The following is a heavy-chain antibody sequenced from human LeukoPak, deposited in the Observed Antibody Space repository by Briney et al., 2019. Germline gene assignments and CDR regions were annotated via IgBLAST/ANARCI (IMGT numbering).Heavy chain of an antibody. D-gene: IGHD1-14*01. Sequence: GGSLRFSCAASGFTFSSYEMNWVRQAPGKGLEWVSYISSSGSTIYYADSVKGRFTVSRDNAKNSLYLQMNSLRVEDTAVYYCARDSQTRSAFEFWGQGTMVTVSS. CDR3: ARDSQTRSAFEF. CDR2: ISSSGSTI. J-gene: IGHJ3*01. V-gene: IGHV3-48*03. CDR1: GFTFSSYE.